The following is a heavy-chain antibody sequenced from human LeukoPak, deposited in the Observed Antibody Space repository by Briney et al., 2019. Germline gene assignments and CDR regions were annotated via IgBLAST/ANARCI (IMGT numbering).Heavy chain of an antibody. CDR2: IYYSGST. J-gene: IGHJ4*02. Sequence: SETLSLTCTVSGGSISSSSYHWGWIRQPPGKGLEWIGSIYYSGSTYYNPSLKSRVTISVDTSKNQFSLKLSSVTAADTAVYYCARHSPDYDSSGYNLFDYWGEGTLVTVSS. D-gene: IGHD3-22*01. V-gene: IGHV4-39*01. CDR1: GGSISSSSYH. CDR3: ARHSPDYDSSGYNLFDY.